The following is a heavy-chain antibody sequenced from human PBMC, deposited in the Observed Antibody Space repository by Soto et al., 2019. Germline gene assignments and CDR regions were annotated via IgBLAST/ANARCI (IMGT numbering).Heavy chain of an antibody. J-gene: IGHJ3*02. CDR2: IYYSGST. Sequence: QVQLQESGPGLVKPSETLSLTCTVSGGSVSSGSYYWSWIRQPPGKGLEWIGYIYYSGSTNYNPSLKSRVTISVDTSKNQFSLKLSSVTAADTAVDYCARGRSLDAFDIWGQGTMVTVSS. V-gene: IGHV4-61*01. CDR3: ARGRSLDAFDI. CDR1: GGSVSSGSYY.